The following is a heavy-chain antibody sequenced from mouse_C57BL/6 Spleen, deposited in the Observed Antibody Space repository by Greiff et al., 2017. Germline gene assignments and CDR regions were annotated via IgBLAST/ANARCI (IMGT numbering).Heavy chain of an antibody. D-gene: IGHD2-4*01. CDR3: TTYDYDSYWYFGV. Sequence: VQLQQSGAELVRPGASVTLSCKASGYTFTAYEMHWVKQTPVHGLEWIGAIDPETGGTAYNQQFKGKAIRTADKSSSTAYMELRSLTSEDSAVYYGTTYDYDSYWYFGVWGTGTTGTVSS. CDR1: GYTFTAYE. J-gene: IGHJ1*03. CDR2: IDPETGGT. V-gene: IGHV1-15*01.